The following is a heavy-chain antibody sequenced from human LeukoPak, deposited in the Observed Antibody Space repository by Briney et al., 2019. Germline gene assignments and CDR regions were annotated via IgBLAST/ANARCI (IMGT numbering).Heavy chain of an antibody. CDR2: IKSDGST. J-gene: IGHJ1*01. CDR1: GFTFSSYW. CDR3: ARAPSEIGGYYPEYFRH. Sequence: GGSLRLSCAASGFTFSSYWMHWVRHAPGKGLVWVSRIKSDGSTNHADSVKGRFTISRDNAKNTVSLQMNSLRAEDTGVYYCARAPSEIGGYYPEYFRHWGQGTLVTVSS. D-gene: IGHD3-22*01. V-gene: IGHV3-74*01.